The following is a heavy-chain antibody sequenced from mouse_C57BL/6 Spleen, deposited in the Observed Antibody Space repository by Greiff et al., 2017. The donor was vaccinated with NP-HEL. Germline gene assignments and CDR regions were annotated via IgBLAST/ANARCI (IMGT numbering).Heavy chain of an antibody. Sequence: EVKLVESGEGLVKPGGSLKLSCAASGFTFSSYAMSWVRQTPEKRLEWVAYISSGGDYIYYADTVKGRFTISRDNARNTLYLQMSGLKSEDTAMYYCIREEGDWVLADWGHGTLCTVSA. CDR1: GFTFSSYA. CDR2: ISSGGDYI. J-gene: IGHJ3*01. D-gene: IGHD4-1*01. CDR3: IREEGDWVLAD. V-gene: IGHV5-9-1*02.